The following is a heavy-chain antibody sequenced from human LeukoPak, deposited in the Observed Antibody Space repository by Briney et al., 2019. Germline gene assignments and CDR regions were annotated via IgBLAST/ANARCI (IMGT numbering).Heavy chain of an antibody. CDR1: GFPFSSYA. CDR2: ISYDGNNK. V-gene: IGHV3-30-3*01. Sequence: GGSLRLSCAASGFPFSSYAMHWVRQAPGEGLEWVALISYDGNNKYYADSVKGRFTISRDNSKNTLYLQMNSLRAEGTAVYYCAKDRIAAAGYYYYYGMDVWGQGTTVTVSS. CDR3: AKDRIAAAGYYYYYGMDV. D-gene: IGHD6-13*01. J-gene: IGHJ6*02.